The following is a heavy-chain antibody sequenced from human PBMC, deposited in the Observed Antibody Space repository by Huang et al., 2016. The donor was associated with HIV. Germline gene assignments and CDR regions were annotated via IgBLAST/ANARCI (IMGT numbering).Heavy chain of an antibody. CDR1: TVTFSAYW. J-gene: IGHJ6*02. D-gene: IGHD2-8*01. V-gene: IGHV3-7*01. CDR3: ATKADAMDV. CDR2: IRQDGSEK. Sequence: LVESGGGLVRPGGSLRLSCAGSTVTFSAYWMTWVRQSPGKGLEWVVSIRQDGSEKHYGDSVEGRFNISRENGKKLLFLEMRSLGVDDTAVYFCATKADAMDVWGQGTTVIVSS.